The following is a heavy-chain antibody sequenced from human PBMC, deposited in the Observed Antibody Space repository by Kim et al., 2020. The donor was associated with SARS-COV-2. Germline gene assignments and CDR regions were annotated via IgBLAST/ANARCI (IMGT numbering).Heavy chain of an antibody. J-gene: IGHJ4*02. Sequence: GGSLRLSCAASGFTFSGYGMHWVRHAPGKGLEWVVLISSDGSNKYYVDSLKGRFTISRDNSKNMLYLQMNSLRAEDTAVYYCAKSRVTSSASSDYWGQGTLVTVSS. D-gene: IGHD2-2*01. V-gene: IGHV3-30*18. CDR1: GFTFSGYG. CDR2: ISSDGSNK. CDR3: AKSRVTSSASSDY.